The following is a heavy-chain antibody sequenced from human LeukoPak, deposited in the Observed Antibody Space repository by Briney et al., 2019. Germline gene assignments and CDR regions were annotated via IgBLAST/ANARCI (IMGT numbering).Heavy chain of an antibody. CDR3: ARGPPGRVYDSSKKALFDP. CDR2: INPSGGSS. CDR1: GYTFTSYY. Sequence: ASVKVSCKASGYTFTSYYMHWVRQAPGQGLEWMGIINPSGGSSSYAQKFQGRVTMTRDTSTSTVFMELSSLRSEDTAVYYCARGPPGRVYDSSKKALFDPWGQGTLVTVSS. J-gene: IGHJ5*02. V-gene: IGHV1-46*01. D-gene: IGHD3-22*01.